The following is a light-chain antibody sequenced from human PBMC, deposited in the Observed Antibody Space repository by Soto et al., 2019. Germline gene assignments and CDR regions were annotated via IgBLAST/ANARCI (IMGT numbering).Light chain of an antibody. J-gene: IGLJ2*01. CDR2: DVS. Sequence: QSALTQPASVSGSPGQSMTISCTGTSNDVGGYNYVSWYQQHPGKAPKLMIYDVSNRPSGVSNRFSGSKFGNTASLTISGLQAEDEADYYCSSYTSSSTRVFGGGTKLTVL. CDR1: SNDVGGYNY. V-gene: IGLV2-14*01. CDR3: SSYTSSSTRV.